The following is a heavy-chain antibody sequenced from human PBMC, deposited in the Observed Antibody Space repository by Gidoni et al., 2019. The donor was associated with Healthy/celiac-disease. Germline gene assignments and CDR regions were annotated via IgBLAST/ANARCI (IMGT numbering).Heavy chain of an antibody. Sequence: EVQLVESGGGVVQPGGSLGLSRAASGFTFSSSDMHWVRHATGKGLEWVSAIGTAGDTYYPGSVKGRFTISRENAKNSLYLQMNSLRAGDTAVYYCARGGRSQLSLYLGFDPWGQGTLVTVSS. CDR1: GFTFSSSD. CDR3: ARGGRSQLSLYLGFDP. D-gene: IGHD3-16*02. CDR2: IGTAGDT. V-gene: IGHV3-13*01. J-gene: IGHJ5*02.